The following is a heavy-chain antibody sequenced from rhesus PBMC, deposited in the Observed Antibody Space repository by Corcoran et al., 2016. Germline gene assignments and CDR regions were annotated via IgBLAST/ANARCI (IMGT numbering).Heavy chain of an antibody. CDR2: VWIGVLYSNNEDT. CDR3: ATSSVAATAVDS. J-gene: IGHJ4*01. D-gene: IGHD1-44*02. CDR1: GGTSTSGASS. V-gene: IGHV4S12*01. Sequence: QVQLQESGPGVVKASETLAPTGAVSGGTSTSGASSWSCSRQPRGTGVEGMGGVWIGVLYSNNEDTTYGPALKRRVTMSRDTSKNQFPLKLSSVSATHTVVYYCATSSVAATAVDSWGQGVLVTVSS.